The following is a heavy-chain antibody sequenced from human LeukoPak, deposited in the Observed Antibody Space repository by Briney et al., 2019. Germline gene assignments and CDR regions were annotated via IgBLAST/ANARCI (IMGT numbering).Heavy chain of an antibody. Sequence: SQTLSLTCAVSGGSISSGGYSWSWIRQPPGKGLEWIGHIYYSGSTYYNPSLKSRVTISVDTSKNQFSLKLSSVAAADTAVYYCARDGFDSSGYWFDPWGQGTLVTVSS. D-gene: IGHD3-22*01. CDR2: IYYSGST. CDR1: GGSISSGGYS. CDR3: ARDGFDSSGYWFDP. J-gene: IGHJ5*02. V-gene: IGHV4-30-4*07.